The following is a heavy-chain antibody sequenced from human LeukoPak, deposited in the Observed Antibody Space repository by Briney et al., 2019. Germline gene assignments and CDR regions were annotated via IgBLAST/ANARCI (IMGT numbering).Heavy chain of an antibody. D-gene: IGHD3-10*01. J-gene: IGHJ4*02. V-gene: IGHV1-69*06. CDR1: GGTFSSYA. CDR3: ARDYYGSGSYYSY. CDR2: IIPIFGTA. Sequence: SVKVSCKASGGTFSSYAISWVRQAPGQGLGWMGGIIPIFGTANYAQKFQGRVTITADKSTSTAYMELSSLRSEDTAVYYCARDYYGSGSYYSYWGQGTLVTVSS.